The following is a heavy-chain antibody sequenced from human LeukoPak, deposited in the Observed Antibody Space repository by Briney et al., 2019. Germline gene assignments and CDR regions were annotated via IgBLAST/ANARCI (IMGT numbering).Heavy chain of an antibody. J-gene: IGHJ5*02. CDR3: ARGRGVTDWFDP. V-gene: IGHV4-59*01. Sequence: PSETLSLTCTVSGGSISSYYWSWIRPPPGKGLEWIGYVFYSGSTNYNPSLKSRVTISVDTSKNQFSLNLRSVTAADTAVYYCARGRGVTDWFDPWGLGTLVTVSS. CDR1: GGSISSYY. CDR2: VFYSGST. D-gene: IGHD3-10*01.